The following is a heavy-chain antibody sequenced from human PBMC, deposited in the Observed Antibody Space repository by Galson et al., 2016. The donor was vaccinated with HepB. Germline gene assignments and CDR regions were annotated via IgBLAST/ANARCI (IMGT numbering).Heavy chain of an antibody. D-gene: IGHD3-10*01. Sequence: TLSLTCTVSGASIDSGGSYWYWIRQHPGEGLDWIGYIYYSGSTYYNPSLRGRGSISMGPSENRFSRRLSSVTAADPAVYYCARGYDSGSYRPRWGGNYFDFWGQGALVTVSS. J-gene: IGHJ4*02. CDR2: IYYSGST. CDR3: ARGYDSGSYRPRWGGNYFDF. V-gene: IGHV4-31*03. CDR1: GASIDSGGSY.